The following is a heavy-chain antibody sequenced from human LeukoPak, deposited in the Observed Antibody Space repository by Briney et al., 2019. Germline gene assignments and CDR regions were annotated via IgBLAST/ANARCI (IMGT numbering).Heavy chain of an antibody. J-gene: IGHJ4*02. CDR3: ARDYGYGFDY. D-gene: IGHD5-12*01. Sequence: PGGSLRLSCAASGFTFSYYSMNWVRQAPGKGLDWVSYISSSSSTIYHADSVKGRFTISRDNAKNSLYLQMNSLRAEDMALYYCARDYGYGFDYWGQGTLVTVSS. CDR2: ISSSSSTI. V-gene: IGHV3-48*04. CDR1: GFTFSYYS.